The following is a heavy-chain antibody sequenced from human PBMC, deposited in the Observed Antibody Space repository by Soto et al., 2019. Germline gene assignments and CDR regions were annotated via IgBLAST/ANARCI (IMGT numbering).Heavy chain of an antibody. CDR2: IYNSGST. CDR3: ARGSTGYSSSWYRY. CDR1: CGSISSYY. J-gene: IGHJ4*02. D-gene: IGHD6-13*01. V-gene: IGHV4-59*08. Sequence: SETLSLTCTVSCGSISSYYWSWIRQPPGKGLEWIGYIYNSGSTNYNPSLKSRVTISVDTSKNQFSLKLSSVTAADTAVYYCARGSTGYSSSWYRYWGQGTLVTVSS.